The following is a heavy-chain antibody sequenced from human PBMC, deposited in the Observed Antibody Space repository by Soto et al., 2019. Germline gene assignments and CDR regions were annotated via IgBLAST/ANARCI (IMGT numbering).Heavy chain of an antibody. D-gene: IGHD3-16*02. CDR2: ISFDGINK. V-gene: IGHV3-30*03. Sequence: QVQLVESGGGVVQPGRSLRLSCAASGFIFSTYGMHWVRQAPGKGLEWVAVISFDGINKYSADSVKGRFSISRDNSKNTLYQQMNSLRADDTAVYYCGATTDYDYVWGSYRYWGDAFDLWGQGTMVSVSS. CDR1: GFIFSTYG. CDR3: GATTDYDYVWGSYRYWGDAFDL. J-gene: IGHJ3*01.